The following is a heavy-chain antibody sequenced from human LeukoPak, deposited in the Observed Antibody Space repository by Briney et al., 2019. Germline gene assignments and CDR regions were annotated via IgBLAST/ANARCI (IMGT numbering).Heavy chain of an antibody. J-gene: IGHJ4*02. CDR1: GFTFSSFW. D-gene: IGHD4-17*01. CDR3: AREATVTRDYVDY. V-gene: IGHV3-74*01. Sequence: GGSLRLSCAVSGFTFSSFWMHWVRQAPGKGLVWVSRINSDGSSTSYADSVKGRFTISRDNAKNSLYLQMNSLRAEDTAVYYCAREATVTRDYVDYWGQGTLVTVSS. CDR2: INSDGSST.